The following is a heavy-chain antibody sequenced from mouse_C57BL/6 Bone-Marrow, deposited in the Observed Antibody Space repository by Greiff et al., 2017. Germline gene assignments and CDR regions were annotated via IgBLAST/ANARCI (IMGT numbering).Heavy chain of an antibody. Sequence: VQLKQSVAELVRPGASVKLSCTASGFNIKNTYMPWVKQRPEQGLEWIGRIDPANGNTKYAPKFQGKATITADTSSNTAYLQLSSLTSEDTSIYYCARTGTAWFAYWGQGTLVTVSA. CDR1: GFNIKNTY. D-gene: IGHD4-1*01. CDR2: IDPANGNT. J-gene: IGHJ3*01. CDR3: ARTGTAWFAY. V-gene: IGHV14-3*01.